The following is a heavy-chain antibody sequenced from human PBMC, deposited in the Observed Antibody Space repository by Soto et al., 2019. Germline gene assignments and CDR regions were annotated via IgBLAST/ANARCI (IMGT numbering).Heavy chain of an antibody. D-gene: IGHD2-15*01. V-gene: IGHV4-34*01. J-gene: IGHJ5*02. Sequence: ASETLSLTCAVYGGSFSGYYWSWIRQPPGKGLEWIGEINHSGSTNYNPSLKSRVTISVDTSKNQFSLKLSSVTAADTAVYYCARGRMVAATYRWFDPWGQGTLVTVSS. CDR1: GGSFSGYY. CDR2: INHSGST. CDR3: ARGRMVAATYRWFDP.